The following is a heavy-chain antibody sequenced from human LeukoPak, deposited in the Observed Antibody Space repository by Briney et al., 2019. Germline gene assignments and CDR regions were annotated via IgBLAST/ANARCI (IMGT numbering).Heavy chain of an antibody. V-gene: IGHV3-30*03. CDR1: GFPFSGYA. CDR2: ISYDGSIE. Sequence: GGSLRPSCAASGFPFSGYAMHWVRQAPGKGLEWVAIISYDGSIEHYADSVRGRFTVSRDNSKNTVYLQMNSLRTDDTARYFCAREEEGELPDYWGQGTLVTVSS. J-gene: IGHJ4*02. D-gene: IGHD1-26*01. CDR3: AREEEGELPDY.